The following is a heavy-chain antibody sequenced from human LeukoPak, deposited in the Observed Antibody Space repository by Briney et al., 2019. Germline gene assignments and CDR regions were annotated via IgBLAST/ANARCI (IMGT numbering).Heavy chain of an antibody. J-gene: IGHJ3*02. CDR3: AKKWSGDYDSSDIIDAFDI. Sequence: GGSLRLSCAASGFTFSSYGMHWVRQAPGKGLEWVASIQFDGNNKYYADSVKGRFTISRDNSRNTLFLQMNSLRAEDTAVFYCAKKWSGDYDSSDIIDAFDIWGQGTMVTVSS. V-gene: IGHV3-30*02. CDR1: GFTFSSYG. D-gene: IGHD3-22*01. CDR2: IQFDGNNK.